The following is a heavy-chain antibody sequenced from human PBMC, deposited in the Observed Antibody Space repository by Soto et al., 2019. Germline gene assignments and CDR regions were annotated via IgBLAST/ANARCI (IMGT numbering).Heavy chain of an antibody. Sequence: EVPLLESGGGLVQPGGSLRLSCAASGFTFSSYAMSWVRQAPGKGLEWVSAISSGGGNTYYADSVKGRFTISRDNSKNTLYLQMNSLRAEDTAVYYCAKEKAAPGGAFDIWGQGTMVTVSS. D-gene: IGHD6-13*01. J-gene: IGHJ3*02. V-gene: IGHV3-23*01. CDR1: GFTFSSYA. CDR2: ISSGGGNT. CDR3: AKEKAAPGGAFDI.